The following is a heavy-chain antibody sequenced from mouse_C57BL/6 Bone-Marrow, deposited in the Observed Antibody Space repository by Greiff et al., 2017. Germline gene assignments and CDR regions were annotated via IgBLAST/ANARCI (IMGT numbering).Heavy chain of an antibody. J-gene: IGHJ4*01. CDR1: GYTFTSYW. Sequence: QVQLQQPGAELVMPGASVKLSCKASGYTFTSYWMHWVKQRPGQGLEWIGEIDPSDSYTNYNQKFKGKSTLTVDKSSSTAYMQLSSLTYEDSAVYYCARRTGEAMDYWGQGTSVTVSS. CDR2: IDPSDSYT. CDR3: ARRTGEAMDY. D-gene: IGHD3-3*01. V-gene: IGHV1-69*01.